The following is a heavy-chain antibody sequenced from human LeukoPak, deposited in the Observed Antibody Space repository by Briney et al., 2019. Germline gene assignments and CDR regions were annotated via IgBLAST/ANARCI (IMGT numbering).Heavy chain of an antibody. J-gene: IGHJ1*01. D-gene: IGHD2-15*01. CDR3: AQQVGYCSSGSCYFTY. V-gene: IGHV3-23*01. CDR2: ISNTGGST. CDR1: GFSFNTYA. Sequence: GGSLRLSCAASGFSFNTYAMSWVRQAPGKGLEWVSAISNTGGSTYYADSVKGRFTISRDKSKNTLSLQMNSMRAEDTAVYYCAQQVGYCSSGSCYFTYWGQGTLVTVSS.